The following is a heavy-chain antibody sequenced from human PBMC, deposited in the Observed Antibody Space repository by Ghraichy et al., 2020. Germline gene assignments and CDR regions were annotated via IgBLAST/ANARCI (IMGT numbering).Heavy chain of an antibody. J-gene: IGHJ4*02. CDR1: GFTFSSYA. CDR3: AKDDSSGYLYYFDY. Sequence: GGSLRLSCAASGFTFSSYAMSWVRQAPGKGLEWVSAISGSGGSTYYADSVKGRFTISRDNSKNTLYLQMNSLRAEDTAVYYCAKDDSSGYLYYFDYWGQGTLVTVSP. D-gene: IGHD3-22*01. CDR2: ISGSGGST. V-gene: IGHV3-23*01.